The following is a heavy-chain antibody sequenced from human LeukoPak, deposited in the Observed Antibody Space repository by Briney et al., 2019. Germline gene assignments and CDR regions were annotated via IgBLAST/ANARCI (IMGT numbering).Heavy chain of an antibody. J-gene: IGHJ4*02. Sequence: GGSQRLSCAASGFTFSSYSMNWVRQAPGKGLEWVSSISSSSSYIHYADSVKGRFTISRDNAKNSLYLQMNSLRAEDTALYYCAKGRTGYYTPAYFDYWGQGTLVTVSS. CDR2: ISSSSSYI. CDR1: GFTFSSYS. D-gene: IGHD3/OR15-3a*01. V-gene: IGHV3-21*04. CDR3: AKGRTGYYTPAYFDY.